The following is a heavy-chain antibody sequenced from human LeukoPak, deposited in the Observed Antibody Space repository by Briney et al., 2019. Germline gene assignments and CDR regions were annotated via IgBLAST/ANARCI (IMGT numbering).Heavy chain of an antibody. Sequence: ASVKVSSKASVYTFTSYDINWVRQAPGQGLEWMGWMNPKSGNTGYAQKFQGRVTMTRNTSISTAYMELSSLRSEDTAVYYCARRDSGSAFYYYYDMVLWGNGTSVTVSS. V-gene: IGHV1-8*01. D-gene: IGHD1-26*01. J-gene: IGHJ6*03. CDR1: VYTFTSYD. CDR3: ARRDSGSAFYYYYDMVL. CDR2: MNPKSGNT.